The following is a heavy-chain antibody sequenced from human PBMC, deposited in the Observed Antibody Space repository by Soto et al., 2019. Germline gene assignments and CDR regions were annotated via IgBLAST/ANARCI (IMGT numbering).Heavy chain of an antibody. Sequence: SETLSLTCAVSGGSISHNYWIWIRQPPGKGLEWIGNIYYSGNTNYNPSLKSRVTISVDTSKNQFSLKLSSVTAADTAVYYCARGGIYYYDGSGYYQYWGQGALVTVSS. CDR2: IYYSGNT. D-gene: IGHD3-22*01. CDR1: GGSISHNY. J-gene: IGHJ4*02. V-gene: IGHV4-59*01. CDR3: ARGGIYYYDGSGYYQY.